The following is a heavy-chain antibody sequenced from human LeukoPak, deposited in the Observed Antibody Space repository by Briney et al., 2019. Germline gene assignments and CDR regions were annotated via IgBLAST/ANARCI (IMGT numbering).Heavy chain of an antibody. D-gene: IGHD3-16*02. CDR1: GGSISSGDYY. CDR3: AVYVWGSYRHSAY. J-gene: IGHJ4*02. V-gene: IGHV4-30-4*01. CDR2: IYYSGTT. Sequence: SETLSLTCTVSGGSISSGDYYWSWIRQPPGKGLEWIGYIYYSGTTYYNPSLKSRVTISVDTSKNQFSLKLSSVTAADTAVYYCAVYVWGSYRHSAYWGQGALVTVSS.